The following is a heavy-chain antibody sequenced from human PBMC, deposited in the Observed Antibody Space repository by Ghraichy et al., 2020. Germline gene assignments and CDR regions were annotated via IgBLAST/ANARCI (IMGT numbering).Heavy chain of an antibody. CDR1: GGSFSGYY. D-gene: IGHD3-16*01. V-gene: IGHV4-34*01. CDR3: ARWGWRSYYLYFQH. CDR2: INHSGST. J-gene: IGHJ1*01. Sequence: SETLSLTCAVYGGSFSGYYWSWIRQPPGKGLEWIGEINHSGSTNYNPSLKSRVTISVDTSKNQFSLKLSSVTAADTAVYYCARWGWRSYYLYFQHWGQGTLVTVSS.